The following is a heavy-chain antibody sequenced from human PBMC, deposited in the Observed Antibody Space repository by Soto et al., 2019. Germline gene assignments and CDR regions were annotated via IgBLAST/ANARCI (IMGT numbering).Heavy chain of an antibody. CDR2: FVPMFGSA. CDR3: AREDDTTGHYSWFDP. D-gene: IGHD3-9*01. J-gene: IGHJ5*02. Sequence: ASVKVSCKPSGVTFDSFTFSWVRQAPGQGLEWMGGFVPMFGSASVAQRFQGRVRITADASTGTGYMELSDLRSDVSAIYYCAREDDTTGHYSWFDPWGPGTLVTVSS. V-gene: IGHV1-69*13. CDR1: GVTFDSFT.